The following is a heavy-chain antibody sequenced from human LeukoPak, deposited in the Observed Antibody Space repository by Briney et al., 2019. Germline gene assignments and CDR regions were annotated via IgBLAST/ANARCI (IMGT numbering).Heavy chain of an antibody. J-gene: IGHJ4*02. CDR1: GGSTSVYY. D-gene: IGHD3-22*01. Sequence: SETLSLTCTVSGGSTSVYYWSWIRQPPGKGLEWIGHIYYSGSTNYNPSLKSRVTISVDTSRNQFSLKLRSVTAADTAVYYCARGRIYYDSSGLGEWGQGTLVTVSS. CDR2: IYYSGST. CDR3: ARGRIYYDSSGLGE. V-gene: IGHV4-59*01.